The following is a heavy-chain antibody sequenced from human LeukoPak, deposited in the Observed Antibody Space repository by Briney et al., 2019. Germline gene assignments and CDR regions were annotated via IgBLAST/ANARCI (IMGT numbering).Heavy chain of an antibody. V-gene: IGHV3-53*01. J-gene: IGHJ4*02. CDR1: GVTVSSIY. Sequence: GGSLRLSCAASGVTVSSIYMGWVRQAPGKGLDWVSVIYPDGRTYYTESVKGRFTISRDSSENSLFLQMNSLRAEDAAVYYCATLKGWYGEGCFDCWGQGTLVTVSS. D-gene: IGHD3-10*01. CDR2: IYPDGRT. CDR3: ATLKGWYGEGCFDC.